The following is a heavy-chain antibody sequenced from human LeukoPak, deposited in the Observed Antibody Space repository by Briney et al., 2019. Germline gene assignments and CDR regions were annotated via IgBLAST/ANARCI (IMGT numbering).Heavy chain of an antibody. V-gene: IGHV6-1*01. CDR2: TYYRSKWYN. J-gene: IGHJ4*02. D-gene: IGHD3-22*01. CDR1: GDSVSSNSAA. CDR3: ARDRGDYDSSGYYYDY. Sequence: SQTLSLTCAISGDSVSSNSAAWNWIRQSPSRGLEWLGRTYYRSKWYNGYAVSVKSRITINPDTSKNQFSLQLNSVTPEDTAVYYCARDRGDYDSSGYYYDYWGQGTLVTVSS.